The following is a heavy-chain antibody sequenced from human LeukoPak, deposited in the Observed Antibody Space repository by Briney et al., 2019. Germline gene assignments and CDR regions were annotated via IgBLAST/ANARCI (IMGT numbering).Heavy chain of an antibody. CDR1: GFSFSNYG. J-gene: IGHJ4*02. Sequence: GGSLRLSCAASGFSFSNYGMNWVRQAPGKGLAWVSGIIGSGGTTYYADSVKGRFTISRDNSKNTLYLQMNSLRAEDTALYYCAKDINWASFESWGQGTLVTVSS. CDR3: AKDINWASFES. V-gene: IGHV3-23*01. CDR2: IIGSGGTT. D-gene: IGHD7-27*01.